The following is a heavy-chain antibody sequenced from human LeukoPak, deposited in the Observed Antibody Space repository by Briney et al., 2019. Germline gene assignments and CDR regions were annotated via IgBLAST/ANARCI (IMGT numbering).Heavy chain of an antibody. D-gene: IGHD6-19*01. J-gene: IGHJ4*02. Sequence: ASVKVSCKASEYTFTGYYMHWVRQAPGQGLEWMGWINPNSGGTHYAPKFQGRVTMTRDTSISTAYMELSRLRSDDTAVYYCARHGSGWSLDYWGQGTLVTVSS. V-gene: IGHV1-2*02. CDR2: INPNSGGT. CDR1: EYTFTGYY. CDR3: ARHGSGWSLDY.